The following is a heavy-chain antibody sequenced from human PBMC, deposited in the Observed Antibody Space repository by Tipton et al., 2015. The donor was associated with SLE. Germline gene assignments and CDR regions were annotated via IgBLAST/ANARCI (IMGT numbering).Heavy chain of an antibody. CDR1: GGSISSYY. CDR3: ARDGAARGDFDY. CDR2: IYYSGST. D-gene: IGHD6-6*01. V-gene: IGHV4-59*12. Sequence: TLSLTCTVSGGSISSYYWSWIRQPPGKGLEWIGYIYYSGSTNYNPSLKSRVTISVDTSKNQFSLKLSSVTAADTAVYYCARDGAARGDFDYWGQGALVPVSS. J-gene: IGHJ4*02.